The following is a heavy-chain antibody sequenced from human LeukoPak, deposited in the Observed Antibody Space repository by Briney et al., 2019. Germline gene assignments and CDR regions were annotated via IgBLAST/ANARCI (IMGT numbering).Heavy chain of an antibody. D-gene: IGHD5-12*01. J-gene: IGHJ4*02. Sequence: GGSLRLSCAASGFTVSSNYMSWVRQAPGKGLEWVSVIYSGGSTYYADSVKGRFTISRDNSKNTLYLQMNSLRAEDTAVYYCAKPIVATKYYFDYWGQGTLVTVSS. V-gene: IGHV3-66*04. CDR2: IYSGGST. CDR1: GFTVSSNY. CDR3: AKPIVATKYYFDY.